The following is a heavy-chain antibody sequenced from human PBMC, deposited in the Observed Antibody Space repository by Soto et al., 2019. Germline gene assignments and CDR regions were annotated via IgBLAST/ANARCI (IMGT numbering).Heavy chain of an antibody. J-gene: IGHJ6*03. CDR1: GGPISSYY. V-gene: IGHV4-59*01. CDR3: ARSLVRGVIGYYYMDV. D-gene: IGHD3-10*01. CDR2: IYYSGST. Sequence: PSETLSLTCTVSGGPISSYYWSWIRQPPGKGLEWIGYIYYSGSTNYNPSLKSRVTISVDTSKNQFSLKLSSVTAADTAVYYCARSLVRGVIGYYYMDVWGKGTTVTVSS.